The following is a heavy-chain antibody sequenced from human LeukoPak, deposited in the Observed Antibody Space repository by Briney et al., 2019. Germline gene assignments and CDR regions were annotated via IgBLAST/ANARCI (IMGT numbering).Heavy chain of an antibody. V-gene: IGHV3-15*01. J-gene: IGHJ6*02. CDR2: IKSKTDGGTA. CDR1: GFTFSNAW. Sequence: GGSLRLSCAASGFTFSNAWMSWVRQAPGKGLEWVGRIKSKTDGGTADYAAPVKGRFTISRDDSKNTLYLQMNSLKTEDTAVYYCTTDPHRFYGMDVWGQGTTVTVSS. CDR3: TTDPHRFYGMDV.